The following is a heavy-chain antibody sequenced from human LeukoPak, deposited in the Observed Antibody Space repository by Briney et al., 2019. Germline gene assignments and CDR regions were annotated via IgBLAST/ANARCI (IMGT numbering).Heavy chain of an antibody. D-gene: IGHD6-19*01. J-gene: IGHJ6*02. V-gene: IGHV1-18*01. CDR2: ISAYNGNT. Sequence: GASVKVSCKASGYTFTSYGISWVRQAPGQGLEWMGWISAYNGNTNYAQKLQGRVTMTTDTSTSTAYMELRSLRSDDTAVYYCARDSRGWPRPYYYYYYGMDVWGQGTTVTVSS. CDR3: ARDSRGWPRPYYYYYYGMDV. CDR1: GYTFTSYG.